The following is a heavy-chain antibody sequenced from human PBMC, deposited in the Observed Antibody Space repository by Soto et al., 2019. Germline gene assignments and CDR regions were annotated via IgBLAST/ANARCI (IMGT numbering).Heavy chain of an antibody. D-gene: IGHD1-26*01. Sequence: EVQLVESGGGLVKPGGSLRLSCAASGFTFSSSEMNWVRQAPGKGLEWVSAISFSSNYIFSSDSVKGRFTISRDNAKNSLYLEMTSLRVEDTAVYYCAKSGRWGAPSYFDYWGQGTLVTVSS. CDR2: ISFSSNYI. J-gene: IGHJ4*02. CDR3: AKSGRWGAPSYFDY. CDR1: GFTFSSSE. V-gene: IGHV3-21*01.